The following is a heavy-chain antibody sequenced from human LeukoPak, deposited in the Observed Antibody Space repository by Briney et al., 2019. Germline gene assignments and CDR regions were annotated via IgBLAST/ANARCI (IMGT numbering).Heavy chain of an antibody. CDR1: GFTFSSYA. V-gene: IGHV3-23*01. CDR2: ISGSGGST. Sequence: GGSLRLSCAASGFTFSSYAMSWVRQAPGKGLEWVSAISGSGGSTYYADSVKGRFTISRDNSKNTLYLQMNTLRVEDTATYYCASLDTAKQPLANHWGQGTLVTVSS. J-gene: IGHJ5*02. D-gene: IGHD5-18*01. CDR3: ASLDTAKQPLANH.